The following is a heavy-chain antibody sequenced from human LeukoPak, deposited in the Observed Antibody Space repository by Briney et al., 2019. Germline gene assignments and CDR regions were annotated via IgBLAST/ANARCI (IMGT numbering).Heavy chain of an antibody. Sequence: GGSLRLSCAASGFTVSSNYMSWVRQAPGKGLEWVSVIYSGGSTYYADSVKGRFTISRDNSKNTLYLQMNSLRAEDTAVYYCARDLGYGDQNYYYYYGMDVWGQGTTVTVSS. CDR1: GFTVSSNY. J-gene: IGHJ6*02. D-gene: IGHD4-17*01. V-gene: IGHV3-66*01. CDR3: ARDLGYGDQNYYYYYGMDV. CDR2: IYSGGST.